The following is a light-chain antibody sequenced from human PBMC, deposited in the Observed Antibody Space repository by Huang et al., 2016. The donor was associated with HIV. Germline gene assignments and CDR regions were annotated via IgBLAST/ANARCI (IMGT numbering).Light chain of an antibody. J-gene: IGKJ3*01. V-gene: IGKV1-33*01. CDR2: DPS. Sequence: GDRVTITCQASQDISNYLDWYQQKPGKSPKLLIYDPSNLETGVPSRFSGSVSGTDFTFTISSLQPEDIATYYCQQYYYLPVAFGPGTKVDIK. CDR1: QDISNY. CDR3: QQYYYLPVA.